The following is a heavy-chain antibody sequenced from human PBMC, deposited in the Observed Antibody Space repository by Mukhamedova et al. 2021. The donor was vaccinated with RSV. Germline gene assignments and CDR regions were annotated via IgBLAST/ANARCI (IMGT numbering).Heavy chain of an antibody. J-gene: IGHJ4*02. CDR2: ISGSGGNS. Sequence: VSGISGSGGNSYYADSVKGRFTISRDTSRNTLYLQMNSLRAEDTAVYYCAKEVRATSGWTFDYWGQGTLVTVSS. D-gene: IGHD6-19*01. V-gene: IGHV3-23*01. CDR3: AKEVRATSGWTFDY.